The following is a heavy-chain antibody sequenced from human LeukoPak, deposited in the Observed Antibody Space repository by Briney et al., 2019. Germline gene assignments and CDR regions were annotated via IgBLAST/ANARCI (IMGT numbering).Heavy chain of an antibody. CDR3: AKADPLRTGGDAFDI. CDR1: GFIFRNYV. D-gene: IGHD1-14*01. J-gene: IGHJ3*02. V-gene: IGHV3-23*01. CDR2: ISNSGGST. Sequence: GGSLRLSCAASGFIFRNYVVAWVRQAPGKGLEWVSQISNSGGSTYYADSVKGRFTISRDNSKNTLYLQMNSLRAEDTAVYYCAKADPLRTGGDAFDIWGQGTMVTVSS.